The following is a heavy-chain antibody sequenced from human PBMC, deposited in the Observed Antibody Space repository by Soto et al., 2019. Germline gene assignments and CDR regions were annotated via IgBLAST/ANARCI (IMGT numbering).Heavy chain of an antibody. CDR2: ISAYNGNT. CDR1: GYTFTSYG. V-gene: IGHV1-18*01. CDR3: ARDRLPIMIVVVTSPDAIDI. D-gene: IGHD3-22*01. J-gene: IGHJ3*02. Sequence: ASVKVSCKASGYTFTSYGISWVRQAPGQGLEWMGWISAYNGNTNYAQKFQGRVTMTTDTSTSTAYMELRSLRSDDTAVYYCARDRLPIMIVVVTSPDAIDISGQATIVTVSS.